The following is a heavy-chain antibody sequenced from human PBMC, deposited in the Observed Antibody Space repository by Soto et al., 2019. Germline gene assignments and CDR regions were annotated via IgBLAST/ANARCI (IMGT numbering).Heavy chain of an antibody. CDR2: ISTYNGNT. D-gene: IGHD6-6*01. J-gene: IGHJ6*02. Sequence: ASVKVSCKASGYSFTTYGISWVRQAPGQGLEWMGWISTYNGNTGYAQKFQGRVTMTRSTSISTAYMELSSLRSEDTAVYYCARRGLSSSSTFRYYYYGMDVWGQGTTVTVSS. CDR1: GYSFTTYG. CDR3: ARRGLSSSSTFRYYYYGMDV. V-gene: IGHV1-8*02.